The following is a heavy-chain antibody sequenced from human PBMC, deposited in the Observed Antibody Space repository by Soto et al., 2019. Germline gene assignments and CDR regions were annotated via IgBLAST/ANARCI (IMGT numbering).Heavy chain of an antibody. Sequence: QVQLVQSGAEVKKPGSSVKVSCKASGATFSSYAISWVRQAPGQGLEWMGGIIPIFGTANYAQKFQGRVTITADESTSTAYMELSSLRSEDTAVSYCAGRIRGNTIFWPSPHPLGMDVWGQGTTVTVSS. CDR1: GATFSSYA. J-gene: IGHJ6*02. CDR2: IIPIFGTA. V-gene: IGHV1-69*01. D-gene: IGHD3-9*01. CDR3: AGRIRGNTIFWPSPHPLGMDV.